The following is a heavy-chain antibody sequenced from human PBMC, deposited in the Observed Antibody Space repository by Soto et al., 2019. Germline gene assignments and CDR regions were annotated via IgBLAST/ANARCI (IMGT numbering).Heavy chain of an antibody. J-gene: IGHJ6*02. CDR1: GGSFSDYI. CDR3: ARMYPAMPNYYYGMDV. D-gene: IGHD2-2*01. CDR2: INHSGSA. V-gene: IGHV4-34*01. Sequence: SETLSLTCDVYGGSFSDYIWTWIRQTPGKGLQWIGQINHSGSANYNPSLKSRVTISVDTSKNQFSLKLSSVTAADTAVYYCARMYPAMPNYYYGMDVWGQGTTVTVSS.